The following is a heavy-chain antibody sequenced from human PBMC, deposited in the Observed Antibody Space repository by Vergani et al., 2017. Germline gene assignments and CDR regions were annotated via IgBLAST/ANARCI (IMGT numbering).Heavy chain of an antibody. V-gene: IGHV4-31*03. J-gene: IGHJ4*02. D-gene: IGHD3-3*01. Sequence: QVQLQESGPGLVKPSQTLSLTCTVSGGSISSGGYYWSWIRQHPGKGLEWIGYIYYSGSTYYNPSLKSRVTISVDTSKNQFSLKLSSVTAADTAVYYCARLPYDFWSGYPPYFDYWGQGTLVTVSS. CDR2: IYYSGST. CDR3: ARLPYDFWSGYPPYFDY. CDR1: GGSISSGGYY.